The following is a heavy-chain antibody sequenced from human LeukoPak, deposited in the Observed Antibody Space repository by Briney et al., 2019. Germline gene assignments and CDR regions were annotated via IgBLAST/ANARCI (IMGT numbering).Heavy chain of an antibody. D-gene: IGHD5-24*01. V-gene: IGHV3-48*01. Sequence: GGSLRLSCAASGFTFSDHSMNWVRQAPGKGLEWISYIGVDSGNTNYADSVKGRFTISGDKAKNSLYLQMNSLRVEDTAVYYCARDYKYAFDNWGQGTLVTVSS. CDR3: ARDYKYAFDN. CDR2: IGVDSGNT. J-gene: IGHJ4*02. CDR1: GFTFSDHS.